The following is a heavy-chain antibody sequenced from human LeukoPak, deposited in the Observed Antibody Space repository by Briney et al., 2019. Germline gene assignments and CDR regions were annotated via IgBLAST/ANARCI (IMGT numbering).Heavy chain of an antibody. CDR2: IWYGGSDK. CDR3: AKDLSLAAAGSGYAFDI. CDR1: GFTFSSYW. J-gene: IGHJ3*02. V-gene: IGHV3-30*02. Sequence: PGGSLRLSCAASGFTFSSYWMSWVRQAPGKGLEWVAVIWYGGSDKYYADPVKGRFTISRDNSKNTLYLQMNSLRAEDTAVYYCAKDLSLAAAGSGYAFDIWGQGTMVTVSS. D-gene: IGHD6-13*01.